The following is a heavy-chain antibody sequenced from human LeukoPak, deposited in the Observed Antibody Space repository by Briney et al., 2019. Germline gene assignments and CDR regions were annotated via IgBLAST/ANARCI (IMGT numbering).Heavy chain of an antibody. D-gene: IGHD2-15*01. J-gene: IGHJ5*02. CDR3: ARERYCSGGSCYSVGWFDP. Sequence: SETLSLTCTVSGGSISSSSYYWGWIRQPPGKGLEWIGSIYYSGSTYYNPSLKSRVTISVDTSKNQFSLKLSSVTAADTAVYYCARERYCSGGSCYSVGWFDPWGQGTLVTVSS. V-gene: IGHV4-39*07. CDR2: IYYSGST. CDR1: GGSISSSSYY.